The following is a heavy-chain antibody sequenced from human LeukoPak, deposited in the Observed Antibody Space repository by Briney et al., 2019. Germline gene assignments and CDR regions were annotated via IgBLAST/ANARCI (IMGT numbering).Heavy chain of an antibody. J-gene: IGHJ3*02. V-gene: IGHV3-11*01. D-gene: IGHD5-12*01. Sequence: PGGSLRLSCAASGFTFSDYYMSWIRQAPGKGLEWVSYISSSGSTIYYADSVKGRFTISRDNAKNSLYLQMNSLRAEDTAVYYCARDFSGSDAWLRWSSDAFDIWGQGTMVTVSS. CDR3: ARDFSGSDAWLRWSSDAFDI. CDR1: GFTFSDYY. CDR2: ISSSGSTI.